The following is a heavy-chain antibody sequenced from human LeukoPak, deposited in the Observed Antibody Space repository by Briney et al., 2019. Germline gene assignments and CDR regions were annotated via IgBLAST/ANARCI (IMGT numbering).Heavy chain of an antibody. CDR2: IKQDGSEK. V-gene: IGHV3-7*01. J-gene: IGHJ3*02. Sequence: GGSLRLSCAASGFTFSSYWMSWVRQAPGKGLEWVANIKQDGSEKYYVDSVKGRFTISRDNAKNSLYLQMNSLRAEDTAVYYCARERRGRSSWYAGGAFDIWGQGTMVTVSS. CDR3: ARERRGRSSWYAGGAFDI. D-gene: IGHD6-13*01. CDR1: GFTFSSYW.